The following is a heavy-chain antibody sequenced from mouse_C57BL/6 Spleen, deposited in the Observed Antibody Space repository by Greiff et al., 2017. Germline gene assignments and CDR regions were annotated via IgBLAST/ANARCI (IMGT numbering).Heavy chain of an antibody. CDR1: GYAFSSSW. CDR2: IYPGDGDT. V-gene: IGHV1-82*01. CDR3: ARGTTVVAYYYAMDY. D-gene: IGHD1-1*01. J-gene: IGHJ4*01. Sequence: VQLKESGPELVKPGASVKISCKASGYAFSSSWMNWVKQRPGKGLEWIGRIYPGDGDTNYNGKFKGKATLTADKSSSTAYMQLSSLTSEDSAVYFCARGTTVVAYYYAMDYWGQGTSVTVSS.